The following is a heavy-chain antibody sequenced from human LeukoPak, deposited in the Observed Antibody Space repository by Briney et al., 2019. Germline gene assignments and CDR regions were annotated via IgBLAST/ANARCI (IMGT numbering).Heavy chain of an antibody. CDR3: AKDGGYSTNIYYMDV. V-gene: IGHV3-23*01. CDR2: ISGSGIST. J-gene: IGHJ6*03. D-gene: IGHD5-12*01. CDR1: GFTFSIYA. Sequence: GGSLGLSCAASGFTFSIYAMTWVRQAPGKGLEWVSGISGSGISTYYADSVEGRFTISRDNSRNTLYLQMSSLRAEDTAVYYCAKDGGYSTNIYYMDVWGKGTTVTVSS.